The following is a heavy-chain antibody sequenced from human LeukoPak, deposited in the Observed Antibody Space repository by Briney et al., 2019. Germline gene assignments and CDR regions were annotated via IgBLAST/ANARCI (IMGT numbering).Heavy chain of an antibody. J-gene: IGHJ4*02. CDR3: TKDLRVWGSYRYPIH. D-gene: IGHD3-16*02. CDR2: ISGSGANT. V-gene: IGHV3-23*01. CDR1: GFLFSDFA. Sequence: PGGSLRLSCAASGFLFSDFAVSWVRQAPGKGLEWVSLISGSGANTYYADSVEGRFTISRDNFKNTVYLQMNSLRAEDTAVYYCTKDLRVWGSYRYPIHWGQGTLVTVSS.